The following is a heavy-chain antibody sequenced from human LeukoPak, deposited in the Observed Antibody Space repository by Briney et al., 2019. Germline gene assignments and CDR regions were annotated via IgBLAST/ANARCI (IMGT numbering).Heavy chain of an antibody. CDR2: INSDGSST. J-gene: IGHJ4*02. D-gene: IGHD6-13*01. CDR1: GFTFSSYW. Sequence: LTGGSLRLSCAASGFTFSSYWMHWVRQAPGKGLVWVSRINSDGSSTSYAVSVKGRFTISRDNAKNTLYLQMNSLRAEDTAVYYCARARYSSSWSDYWGQGTLVTVSS. CDR3: ARARYSSSWSDY. V-gene: IGHV3-74*01.